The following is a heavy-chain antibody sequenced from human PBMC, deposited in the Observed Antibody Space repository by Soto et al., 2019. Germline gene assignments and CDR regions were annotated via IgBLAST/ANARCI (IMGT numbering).Heavy chain of an antibody. Sequence: SETLSVTCTVSGGTMIGFFWTWIRQPPGKGLEWIGYIYFYNSGSTKYNPTLQSRVTISEDTSKNQFSLRLSSVTAADTAVYYCARGGRGPYYFDYWGQGTPVTVS. CDR2: IYFYNSGST. CDR1: GGTMIGFF. V-gene: IGHV4-59*01. J-gene: IGHJ4*02. CDR3: ARGGRGPYYFDY.